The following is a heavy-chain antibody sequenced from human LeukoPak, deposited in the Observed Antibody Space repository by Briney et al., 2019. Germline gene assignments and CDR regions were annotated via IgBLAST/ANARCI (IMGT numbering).Heavy chain of an antibody. CDR3: ATSSGYCNSTSCPRPYYYGMDV. CDR2: ISSSGSTI. V-gene: IGHV3-11*01. CDR1: GFTFSDYY. Sequence: GGSLRLSCAASGFTFSDYYMSWIRQAPGKGLEWVSYISSSGSTIYYADSVKGRFTISRDNAKNSLYLQMNSLRAEDTAVYYCATSSGYCNSTSCPRPYYYGMDVWGQGTTVTVSS. J-gene: IGHJ6*02. D-gene: IGHD2-2*01.